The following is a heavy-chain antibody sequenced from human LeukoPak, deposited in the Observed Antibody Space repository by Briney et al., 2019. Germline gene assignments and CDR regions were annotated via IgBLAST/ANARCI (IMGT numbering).Heavy chain of an antibody. J-gene: IGHJ6*02. V-gene: IGHV1-69*13. CDR3: ARGGSGAARRDYYYGMDV. Sequence: GASVKVSCKASGGTFSSYAISWVRQAPGQGLEWMGGIIPIFGTANYAQKFQGRVTITADESTSTAYMELSSLRSEDTAVYYCARGGSGAARRDYYYGMDVWGQGTTVTVSS. D-gene: IGHD6-6*01. CDR2: IIPIFGTA. CDR1: GGTFSSYA.